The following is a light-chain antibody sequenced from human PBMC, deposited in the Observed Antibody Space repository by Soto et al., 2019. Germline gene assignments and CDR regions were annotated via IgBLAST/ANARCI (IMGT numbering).Light chain of an antibody. CDR2: GAS. J-gene: IGKJ4*01. CDR1: QSVSSS. CDR3: QQRYNWPLT. Sequence: EIVLTQSPATLSVSPGERATLSCRASQSVSSSLAWYQQKRGQAPRLLIHGASNGAAGIPARFSGTGSGTDFTLTISSLEPDDFAFYYCQQRYNWPLTFGGGTKVEIK. V-gene: IGKV3-11*01.